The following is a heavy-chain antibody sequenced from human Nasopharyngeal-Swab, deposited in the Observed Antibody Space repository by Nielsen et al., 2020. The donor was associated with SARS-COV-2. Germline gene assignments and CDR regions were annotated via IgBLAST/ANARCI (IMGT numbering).Heavy chain of an antibody. V-gene: IGHV4-61*02. CDR3: ARELPGTYSSFDY. Sequence: SETLSLTCSVSGVSVTSGDVFWSWIRQPAGRALQYIGRIFVSGNSPDFNPSLKSRGTISIDTSKNQFSLNLTSVTAADTAIYFCARELPGTYSSFDYWGQGILVTVSS. CDR1: GVSVTSGDVF. D-gene: IGHD1-26*01. J-gene: IGHJ4*02. CDR2: IFVSGNSP.